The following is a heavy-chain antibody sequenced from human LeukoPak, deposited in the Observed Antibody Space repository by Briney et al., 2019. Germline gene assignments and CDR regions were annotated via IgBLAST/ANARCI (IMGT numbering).Heavy chain of an antibody. V-gene: IGHV3-21*01. Sequence: PGGSLRLSCAASGFTFSSYSMNWVRQAPGKGLEWVSSISSSSSYIYYADSVKGRFTISRDNAKNSLYLQMNSLRAEDTAVYYCARDGNYCTNGVCYKGAFDIWGQGTMVTVSS. CDR3: ARDGNYCTNGVCYKGAFDI. J-gene: IGHJ3*02. D-gene: IGHD2-8*01. CDR2: ISSSSSYI. CDR1: GFTFSSYS.